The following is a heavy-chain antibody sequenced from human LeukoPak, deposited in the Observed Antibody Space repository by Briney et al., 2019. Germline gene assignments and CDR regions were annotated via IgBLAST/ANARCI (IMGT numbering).Heavy chain of an antibody. D-gene: IGHD3-10*01. J-gene: IGHJ6*04. V-gene: IGHV4-38-2*01. CDR2: VYYTGNT. Sequence: SETLSLTCAVSGFSLTSGYYWAWIRQSPGEALEWIGNVYYTGNTHYSPSLKSRVIISADTSKNEVSLNLTSVTAADTAIYYCARQKAGTTGRSLDVWGTGTTVIVSS. CDR1: GFSLTSGYY. CDR3: ARQKAGTTGRSLDV.